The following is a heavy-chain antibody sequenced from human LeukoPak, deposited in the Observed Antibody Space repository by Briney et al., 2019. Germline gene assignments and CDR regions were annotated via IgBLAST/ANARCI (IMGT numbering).Heavy chain of an antibody. Sequence: GGPLRLSCAASGFIVSTNYMSWVRQAPGKGLEWVSVFYSGGDRYYADSVKGRFTISRDNSKNTVYLQMNSLRPEDTAVYYCARNSVAGTGNYWGQGTLVTVSS. D-gene: IGHD6-19*01. CDR1: GFIVSTNY. J-gene: IGHJ4*02. V-gene: IGHV3-53*01. CDR3: ARNSVAGTGNY. CDR2: FYSGGDR.